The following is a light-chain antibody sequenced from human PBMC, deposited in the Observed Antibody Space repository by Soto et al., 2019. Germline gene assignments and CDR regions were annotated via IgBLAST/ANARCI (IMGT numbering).Light chain of an antibody. V-gene: IGKV1-27*01. CDR3: QKYGSAPWT. Sequence: DIQMTQCPSSLSASVGDRVTITCRASQSISTYLAWYQQKPGRIPKLLIYAASALQSGVPSRFSGSGSGTDFTLTISSLQPEDVATYYCQKYGSAPWTFGRGTKVDI. CDR2: AAS. J-gene: IGKJ1*01. CDR1: QSISTY.